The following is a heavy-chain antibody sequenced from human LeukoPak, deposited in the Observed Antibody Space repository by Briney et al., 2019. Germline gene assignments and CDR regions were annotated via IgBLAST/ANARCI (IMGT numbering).Heavy chain of an antibody. Sequence: SQTLSLTCTVSGGSISSGGYYWSWIRQHPGTGLEWIGYIYYSGSAYYNPSLKSRVTTSVDTSKNRFSLKLSSVTAADTAVYYCARGTEFDYWGQGTLVTVSS. CDR3: ARGTEFDY. J-gene: IGHJ4*02. CDR1: GGSISSGGYY. D-gene: IGHD1-14*01. CDR2: IYYSGSA. V-gene: IGHV4-31*03.